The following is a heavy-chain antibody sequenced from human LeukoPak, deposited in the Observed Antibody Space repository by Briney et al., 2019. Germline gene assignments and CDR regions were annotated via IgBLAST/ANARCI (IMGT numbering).Heavy chain of an antibody. D-gene: IGHD3-10*01. CDR1: GFTFSNAW. CDR2: IKSKTDGGTK. V-gene: IGHV3-15*01. CDR3: TTYVRRTMVRGVIPDY. Sequence: GGSLRLSCAASGFTFSNAWMRWVRQAPGKGREWVGRIKSKTDGGTKDYAAPVNGTFTISRVPSTTTLYLQMNSLKTDDTAVYYCTTYVRRTMVRGVIPDYWGQGTLVTVSS. J-gene: IGHJ4*02.